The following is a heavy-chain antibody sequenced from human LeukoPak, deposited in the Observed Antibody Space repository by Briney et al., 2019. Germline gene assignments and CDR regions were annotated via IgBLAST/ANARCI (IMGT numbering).Heavy chain of an antibody. Sequence: SETLSLTCTVSGDSISTYYWSWIRQPPGKGLEWIGYIRYSGSANYNPSLRSRVTISIDTSKNQFSLKLSSVTAADTAVYHCARLVYDSRGYYFDYWGQGTLVTVSS. CDR3: ARLVYDSRGYYFDY. V-gene: IGHV4-59*08. CDR2: IRYSGSA. D-gene: IGHD3-22*01. CDR1: GDSISTYY. J-gene: IGHJ4*02.